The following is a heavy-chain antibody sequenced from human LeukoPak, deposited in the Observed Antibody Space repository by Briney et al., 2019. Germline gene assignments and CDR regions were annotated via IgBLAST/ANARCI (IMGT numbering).Heavy chain of an antibody. Sequence: SETLSLTCTVSGYSISSGYYWSWIRQPPGKGLEWIGEINHSGSTNYNPSLKSRVTISVDTSKNQFSLKLSSVTAADTAVYYCARHTGGSGSYYYYYYMDVWGKGTTVTISS. CDR1: GYSISSGYY. V-gene: IGHV4-38-2*02. D-gene: IGHD3-10*01. CDR2: INHSGST. J-gene: IGHJ6*03. CDR3: ARHTGGSGSYYYYYYMDV.